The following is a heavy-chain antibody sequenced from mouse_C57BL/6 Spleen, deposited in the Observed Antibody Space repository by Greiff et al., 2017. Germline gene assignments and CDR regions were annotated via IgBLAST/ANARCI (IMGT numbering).Heavy chain of an antibody. CDR1: GYTFTSYW. J-gene: IGHJ4*01. CDR3: ASRGTHCAMDY. V-gene: IGHV1-55*01. D-gene: IGHD3-1*01. CDR2: IYPGSGST. Sequence: QVQLQQPGAELVKPGASVKMSCKASGYTFTSYWITWVKQRPGQGLEWIGDIYPGSGSTNYNEKFKSKATLTVDTSSSTAYMQLSSLTSDDSAVYYCASRGTHCAMDYWGRGTSVPVSS.